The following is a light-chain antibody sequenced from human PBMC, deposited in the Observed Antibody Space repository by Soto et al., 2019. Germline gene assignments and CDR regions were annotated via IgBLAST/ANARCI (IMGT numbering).Light chain of an antibody. J-gene: IGKJ4*01. Sequence: EIVLTQSPDTLSLSPGQRATLSCRASQSVRSDYFAWYQQKPGQAPRVIIFGVCTRATGVPDRFSGSGSGTDFTLTISRLEPEDFALYYCQQYGNSPLTFGGGTKVEIK. V-gene: IGKV3-20*01. CDR3: QQYGNSPLT. CDR2: GVC. CDR1: QSVRSDY.